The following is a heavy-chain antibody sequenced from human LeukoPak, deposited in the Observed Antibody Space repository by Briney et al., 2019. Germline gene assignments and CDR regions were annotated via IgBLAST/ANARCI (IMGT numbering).Heavy chain of an antibody. CDR3: ARIRGSSWDLDY. Sequence: SGPALVKPTQTLTLTCTFSGFSLSISGMCVSWIRQPPGKALEWLARIDWDDDKYYSISLKTRLTISKDTSKNQVVLRMTNMDPVDTGTYYCARIRGSSWDLDYWGQGTLVTVSS. J-gene: IGHJ4*02. D-gene: IGHD6-13*01. CDR2: IDWDDDK. V-gene: IGHV2-70*11. CDR1: GFSLSISGMC.